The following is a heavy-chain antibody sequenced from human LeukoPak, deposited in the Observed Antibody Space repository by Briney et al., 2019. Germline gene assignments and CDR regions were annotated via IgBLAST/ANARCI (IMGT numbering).Heavy chain of an antibody. CDR3: ARRYSSSWYWFDP. CDR1: GFSFTSYW. V-gene: IGHV5-51*01. CDR2: IYPGDSDT. Sequence: GESLQISCKGSGFSFTSYWIGWVRQMPGKGLEWMGIIYPGDSDTRYSPSFQGQVTISADKSISTAYLQWSSLKASDTAMYYCARRYSSSWYWFDPWGQGTLVTVSS. J-gene: IGHJ5*02. D-gene: IGHD6-13*01.